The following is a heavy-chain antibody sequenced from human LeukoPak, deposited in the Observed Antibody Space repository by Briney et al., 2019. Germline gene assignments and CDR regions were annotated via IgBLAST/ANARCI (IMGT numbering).Heavy chain of an antibody. CDR3: ANHASQVPTVTPFDY. D-gene: IGHD4-17*01. Sequence: QPGGSLRLSCAASGFTFSSYWMSWVRQAPGKGLEWVSTISGRSGSSYYADSVKGRFTISRDNSKNTLYLQMNSLRADDTAVYYCANHASQVPTVTPFDYWGQGTLVTVSS. CDR2: ISGRSGSS. J-gene: IGHJ4*02. V-gene: IGHV3-23*01. CDR1: GFTFSSYW.